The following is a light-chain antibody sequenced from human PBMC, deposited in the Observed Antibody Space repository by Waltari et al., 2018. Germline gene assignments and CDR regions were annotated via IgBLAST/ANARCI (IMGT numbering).Light chain of an antibody. Sequence: QSVLTQPPSASGTPGQRVTISCFGSSSNIGSNTVNWYQQVPGTAPKLLIYINNQRPSGVPDRFSGSKSGTSASLAISGFQSEDEADYSCAAWDDSLNAWVFGGGTKLTVL. CDR3: AAWDDSLNAWV. CDR2: INN. CDR1: SSNIGSNT. V-gene: IGLV1-44*01. J-gene: IGLJ3*02.